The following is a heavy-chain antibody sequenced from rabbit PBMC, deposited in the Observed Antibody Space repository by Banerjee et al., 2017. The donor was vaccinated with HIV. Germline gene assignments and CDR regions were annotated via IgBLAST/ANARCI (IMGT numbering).Heavy chain of an antibody. D-gene: IGHD1-1*01. CDR3: ARDTSSSIYKLDL. Sequence: QEQLVESGGGLVQPEGSLTLTCTASGFSFSSSDYMCWVRQAPGKGLEWIACFWTASSGYTYYASWAKGRFTISKTSSTTVTLQMTSLTGADTATYFCARDTSSSIYKLDLWGPGTLVTVS. CDR1: GFSFSSSDY. V-gene: IGHV1S45*01. J-gene: IGHJ6*01. CDR2: FWTASSGYT.